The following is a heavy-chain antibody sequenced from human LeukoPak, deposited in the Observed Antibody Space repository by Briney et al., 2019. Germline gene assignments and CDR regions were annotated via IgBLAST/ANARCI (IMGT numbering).Heavy chain of an antibody. CDR3: ATTSGYRNYYYYYIDV. D-gene: IGHD3-22*01. J-gene: IGHJ6*03. CDR1: GGSISCTIYY. Sequence: PSETLSLTCTVSGGSISCTIYYWGWIRQPPGEGLEWIGTSYYGGNSYYNPSLKSRVTISVDGSKNQFSLTLTSVTAADTAVYYCATTSGYRNYYYYYIDVWGKGTTVTVSS. V-gene: IGHV4-39*01. CDR2: SYYGGNS.